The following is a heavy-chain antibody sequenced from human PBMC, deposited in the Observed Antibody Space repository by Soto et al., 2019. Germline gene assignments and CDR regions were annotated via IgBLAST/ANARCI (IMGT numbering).Heavy chain of an antibody. CDR2: IYYTGST. D-gene: IGHD1-1*01. V-gene: IGHV4-31*03. CDR1: GDSIRSAGHY. J-gene: IGHJ5*02. CDR3: ARSGASGIIITSKWFDP. Sequence: NPSETLSLTCTVSGDSIRSAGHYWSWIRQHPGKGLEWIGYIYYTGSTYYNPSLKSRVSISLDTSQNQFSLKLTSVTAADTAVYYCARSGASGIIITSKWFDPWGQGTLVTVSS.